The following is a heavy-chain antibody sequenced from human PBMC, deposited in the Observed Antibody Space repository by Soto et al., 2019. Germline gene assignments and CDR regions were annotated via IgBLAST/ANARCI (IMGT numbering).Heavy chain of an antibody. V-gene: IGHV1-46*01. CDR3: ARGRQNYDFWSGYFGWYNWFDP. D-gene: IGHD3-3*01. Sequence: GASLKVSCKASGYTFTSHYMRWVRQAPGQGLEYMGTINPSGGSTIYARKFQGRVSMTRDTSTSTVYMELSSLRSEDTAVYYCARGRQNYDFWSGYFGWYNWFDPWGQGTLVTVSS. J-gene: IGHJ5*02. CDR1: GYTFTSHY. CDR2: INPSGGST.